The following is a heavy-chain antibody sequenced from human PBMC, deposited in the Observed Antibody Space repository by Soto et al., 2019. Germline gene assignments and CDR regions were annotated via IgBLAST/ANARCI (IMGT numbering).Heavy chain of an antibody. CDR2: IYYSGST. CDR1: GGSISSYY. V-gene: IGHV4-59*01. D-gene: IGHD3-10*01. Sequence: PSETLSLTCTVSGGSISSYYWSWIRQPPGKRLEWIGYIYYSGSTNYNPSLKSRVTISVDTSKNQFSLKLSSVTAADTAVYYCARLWFGELLLGYFDYWGQGTLVTVSS. CDR3: ARLWFGELLLGYFDY. J-gene: IGHJ4*02.